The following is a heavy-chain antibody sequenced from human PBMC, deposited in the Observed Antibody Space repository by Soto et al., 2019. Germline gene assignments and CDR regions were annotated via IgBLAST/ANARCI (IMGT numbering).Heavy chain of an antibody. CDR1: GFSLSNARMG. CDR2: IFSNDEK. D-gene: IGHD3-3*01. CDR3: ARIRTIFGGYYMDV. V-gene: IGHV2-26*01. J-gene: IGHJ6*03. Sequence: QVTLKESGPVLVKPTETLTLTCTVSGFSLSNARMGVSWIRQPPGKALEWLAHIFSNDEKSYSTSLKSRLTISKDTSKSQVVLNRTNMDPVDTATYYCARIRTIFGGYYMDVWGKGTTVTVSS.